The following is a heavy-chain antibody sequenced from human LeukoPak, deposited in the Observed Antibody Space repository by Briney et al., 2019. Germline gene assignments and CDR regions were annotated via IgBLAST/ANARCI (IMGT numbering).Heavy chain of an antibody. Sequence: QAGGSLRLSCAASGFTFSSYVMSWVRQAPGKGPEWVSAISGNSAGTYYADSVKGRFTISRDNSKNTLYLQLNSPRAEDTAVYYCAKGSAAARPYYFDYWGQGTLVTVSS. CDR1: GFTFSSYV. J-gene: IGHJ4*02. CDR2: ISGNSAGT. V-gene: IGHV3-23*01. CDR3: AKGSAAARPYYFDY. D-gene: IGHD6-6*01.